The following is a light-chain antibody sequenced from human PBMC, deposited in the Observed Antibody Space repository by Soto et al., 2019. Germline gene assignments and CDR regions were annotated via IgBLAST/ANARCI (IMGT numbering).Light chain of an antibody. Sequence: QSVLTQPPSASGSPGQSVTISCTGTSSDVGGYNYVSWYRQHPGKAPKLMIYEVSKRPSGVPDRFSGSKSGNTASLTVSGLQAEDEADYYCSSYAGSNLYVSATGTKVPVL. CDR3: SSYAGSNLYV. J-gene: IGLJ1*01. CDR2: EVS. CDR1: SSDVGGYNY. V-gene: IGLV2-8*01.